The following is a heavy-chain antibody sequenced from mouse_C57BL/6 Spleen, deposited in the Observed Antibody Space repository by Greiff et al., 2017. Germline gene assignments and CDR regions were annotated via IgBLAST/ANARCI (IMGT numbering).Heavy chain of an antibody. J-gene: IGHJ2*01. CDR1: GYTFTSYW. V-gene: IGHV1-52*01. CDR2: IDPSDSET. D-gene: IGHD1-1*01. CDR3: ARGRYYGSSHYFDY. Sequence: QVQLQQPGAELVRPGSSVKLSCKASGYTFTSYWMHWVKQRPIQGLEWIGNIDPSDSETHYNQKFKDKATLTVDKSSSTAYMQLSSLTSEDSAVYYWARGRYYGSSHYFDYWGQGTTLTVSS.